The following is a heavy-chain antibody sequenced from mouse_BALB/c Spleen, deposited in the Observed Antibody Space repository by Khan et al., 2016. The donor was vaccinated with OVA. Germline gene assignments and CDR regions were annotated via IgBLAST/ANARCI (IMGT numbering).Heavy chain of an antibody. V-gene: IGHV2-9*02. Sequence: VELVESGPGLVAPSQTLSITCTVSGFSLSNYGIHWVRQSPGKGLEWLGVIWAGGSTNHNSALMSRLSISKDNSKSQVFLKLNSLQTDDTAMYYCARDFYNGAWFAYWGQGTLVTVSA. CDR1: GFSLSNYG. CDR3: ARDFYNGAWFAY. J-gene: IGHJ3*01. CDR2: IWAGGST. D-gene: IGHD1-3*01.